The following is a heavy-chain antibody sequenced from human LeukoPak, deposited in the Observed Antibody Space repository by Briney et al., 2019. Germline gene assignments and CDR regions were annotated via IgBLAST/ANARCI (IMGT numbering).Heavy chain of an antibody. CDR2: IYTSGST. D-gene: IGHD3-3*01. Sequence: SETLSLTCTVSGGSISSYYWSWIRQPAGKGLEWIGRIYTSGSTNYNPSLKSRVTMSVDTSKNQFSLKLSSVTAADTAVYYCARDAPYYDFWSGYYFFDYWGQGTLVTVSS. CDR1: GGSISSYY. V-gene: IGHV4-4*07. J-gene: IGHJ4*02. CDR3: ARDAPYYDFWSGYYFFDY.